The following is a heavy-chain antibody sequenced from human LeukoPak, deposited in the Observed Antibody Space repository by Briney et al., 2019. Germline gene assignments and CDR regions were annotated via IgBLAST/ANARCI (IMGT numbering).Heavy chain of an antibody. CDR3: ARCIAAAGPLYYFDY. CDR2: INHGGRT. D-gene: IGHD6-13*01. J-gene: IGHJ4*02. CDR1: NGSFNEYY. Sequence: PSETLSLTCAVYNGSFNEYYWSWIRQSPGKGLEWIGEINHGGRTNYNPSLQSRVSISVDASQNQFSLKLSSVTAADTAVYYCARCIAAAGPLYYFDYWGQGTLVTVSS. V-gene: IGHV4-34*01.